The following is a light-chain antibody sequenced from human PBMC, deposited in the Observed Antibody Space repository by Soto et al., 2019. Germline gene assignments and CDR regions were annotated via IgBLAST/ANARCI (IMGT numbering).Light chain of an antibody. CDR2: AAS. CDR1: QIVRSN. V-gene: IGKV1-39*01. J-gene: IGKJ2*01. CDR3: QQTFSRPYT. Sequence: DIQMTQSPSSLSASLGDRVTITCRASQIVRSNLNWYQQKPGKVPELLIYAASTLQPGVPSRFRGSGSGTDFTLTVSSLQPEDFATYHCQQTFSRPYTFGQGTKLEIE.